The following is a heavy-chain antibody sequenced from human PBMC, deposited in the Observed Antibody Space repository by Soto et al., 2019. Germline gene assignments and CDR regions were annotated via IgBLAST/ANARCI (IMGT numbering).Heavy chain of an antibody. V-gene: IGHV5-51*01. CDR2: IYPGDSDT. J-gene: IGHJ6*03. D-gene: IGHD6-13*01. CDR3: ARGAAAGYYYYYMDV. CDR1: GYSFTSYW. Sequence: GESLKISCKGRGYSFTSYWIGWFRQMTGKGLEWMGIIYPGDSDTRYSPSFQGQVTISRHNSKNTLYLQMNSLRAEDTAVYYCARGAAAGYYYYYMDVWGKGTTVTVSS.